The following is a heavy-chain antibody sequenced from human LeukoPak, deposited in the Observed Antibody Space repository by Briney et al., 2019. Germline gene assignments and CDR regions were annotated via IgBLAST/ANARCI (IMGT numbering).Heavy chain of an antibody. CDR1: GGSISSYY. CDR2: IYYSGST. Sequence: SETPSLTCTVSGGSISSYYWSWIRQPPGKGLEWIGYIYYSGSTNYNPSLKSRVTISVDTSKNQFSLKLSSVTAADTAVYYCAREGLYYDSSGYSNYYYYGMDVWGQGTTVTVSS. V-gene: IGHV4-59*01. CDR3: AREGLYYDSSGYSNYYYYGMDV. J-gene: IGHJ6*02. D-gene: IGHD3-22*01.